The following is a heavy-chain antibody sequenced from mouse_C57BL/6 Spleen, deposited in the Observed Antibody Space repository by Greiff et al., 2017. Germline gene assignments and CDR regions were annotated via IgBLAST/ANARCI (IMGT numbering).Heavy chain of an antibody. CDR3: ARAYYSNYAWFAY. D-gene: IGHD2-5*01. CDR1: GFTFSSYA. CDR2: ISDGGSYT. J-gene: IGHJ3*01. Sequence: EVQLLESGGGLVKPGGSLKLSCAASGFTFSSYAMSWVRQTPEKRLEWVATISDGGSYTYYPDNVQGRFTISRDIATNNKYLQMSHLKSEDTAMYYCARAYYSNYAWFAYWGQGTLVTVSA. V-gene: IGHV5-4*01.